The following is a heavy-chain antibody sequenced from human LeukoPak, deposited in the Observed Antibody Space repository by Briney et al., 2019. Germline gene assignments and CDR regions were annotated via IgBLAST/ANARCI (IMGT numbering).Heavy chain of an antibody. J-gene: IGHJ4*02. Sequence: PGGSLRLSCAASGFTFSSYSMNWVRQAPGKGLEWVSYISSSSSTIYYADSVKGRFTISRDNSKNTLYLQMNSLRAEDTAVYYCAKAVGRYCSGGSCYMDWWGQGTLVTVSS. CDR3: AKAVGRYCSGGSCYMDW. D-gene: IGHD2-15*01. V-gene: IGHV3-48*01. CDR2: ISSSSSTI. CDR1: GFTFSSYS.